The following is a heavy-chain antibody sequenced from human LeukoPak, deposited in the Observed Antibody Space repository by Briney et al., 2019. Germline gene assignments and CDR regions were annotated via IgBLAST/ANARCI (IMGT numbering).Heavy chain of an antibody. CDR2: INTNTGNP. J-gene: IGHJ4*02. Sequence: ASVKVSCKAYGGTFNNFAISWVRQAPGQGLEWMGWINTNTGNPTYAQGFTGRFVFSLDTSVSTAYLQISSLKAEDTAVYYCARVVSWYQEDYWGQGTLVTVSS. D-gene: IGHD6-13*01. CDR1: GGTFNNFA. CDR3: ARVVSWYQEDY. V-gene: IGHV7-4-1*02.